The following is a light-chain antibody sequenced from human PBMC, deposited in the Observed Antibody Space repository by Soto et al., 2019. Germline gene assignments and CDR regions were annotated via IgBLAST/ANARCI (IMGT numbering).Light chain of an antibody. V-gene: IGLV7-46*01. Sequence: QTVVTQEPSLTVSPGGTVTLTCGSSTGAVTSGHYPYWFQQKPGQAPRKLIYDISKKHSWTPARFSGSLLGDKAALTLSGVQPEDEAEYYCLLTYSDAVVFGGGTQLTVL. CDR1: TGAVTSGHY. CDR3: LLTYSDAVV. CDR2: DIS. J-gene: IGLJ3*02.